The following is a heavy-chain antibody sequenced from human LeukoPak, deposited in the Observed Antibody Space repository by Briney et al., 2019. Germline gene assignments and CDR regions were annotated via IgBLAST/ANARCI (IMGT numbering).Heavy chain of an antibody. V-gene: IGHV4-39*01. CDR2: IYYSGST. J-gene: IGHJ6*02. CDR1: GGSISSSSYY. CDR3: ASLTVTMSGSYYYYYGMTS. D-gene: IGHD4-17*01. Sequence: PSETLSLTCTVSGGSISSSSYYWGWIRQPPGKGLEWIGSIYYSGSTYYNPSLKSRVTISVDTSKNQFSLKLSSVTAADKAVYYCASLTVTMSGSYYYYYGMTSGAKGPRSPSP.